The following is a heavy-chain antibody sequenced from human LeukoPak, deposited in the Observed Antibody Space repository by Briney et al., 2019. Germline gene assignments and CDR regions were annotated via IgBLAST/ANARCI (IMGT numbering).Heavy chain of an antibody. CDR3: ASGGHYFDP. D-gene: IGHD1-26*01. CDR2: IKSKVDGGTT. Sequence: PGGSLTLSCAVSGFTPSDAWMSWVRQAPGKGLEWLGRIKSKVDGGTTDYAAALKGRFTILRDDSKKTLYLQMNSLKIEDTAVYYCASGGHYFDPWGQGTLVTVSS. V-gene: IGHV3-15*01. CDR1: GFTPSDAW. J-gene: IGHJ5*02.